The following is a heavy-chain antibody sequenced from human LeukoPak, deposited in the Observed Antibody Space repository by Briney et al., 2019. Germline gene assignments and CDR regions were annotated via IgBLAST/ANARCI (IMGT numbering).Heavy chain of an antibody. CDR2: ISGSGGST. D-gene: IGHD2-15*01. V-gene: IGHV3-23*01. CDR3: AEWSVVHLFDY. CDR1: GFTFSNYY. J-gene: IGHJ4*02. Sequence: PGGSLRLSCAASGFTFSNYYMHWVRQAPGKGLEWVSAISGSGGSTYYADSVKGRFTISRDNSKNTLYLQMNSLRAEDTAVYYCAEWSVVHLFDYWGQGTLVTVSS.